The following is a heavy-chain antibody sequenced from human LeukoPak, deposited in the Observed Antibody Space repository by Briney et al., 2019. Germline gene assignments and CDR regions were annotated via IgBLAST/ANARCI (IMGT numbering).Heavy chain of an antibody. V-gene: IGHV3-23*01. J-gene: IGHJ4*02. D-gene: IGHD6-19*01. CDR3: AIPARYSSGHFDY. Sequence: PGGSLRLSCAASGFTFSSYAMSWVRQAAGKGLEWVSAISGSGGSTYYADSVKGRFTISRDNSKNTLYLQMNSLRAEDTAVYYCAIPARYSSGHFDYWGQGTLVTVSS. CDR1: GFTFSSYA. CDR2: ISGSGGST.